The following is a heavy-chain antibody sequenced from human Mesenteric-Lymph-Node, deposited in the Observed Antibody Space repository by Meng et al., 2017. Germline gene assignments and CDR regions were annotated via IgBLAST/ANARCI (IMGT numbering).Heavy chain of an antibody. D-gene: IGHD3-22*01. CDR3: ARTYYDSSGYYYDWFDP. CDR1: GFTYSDYA. Sequence: GESLKISCTASGFTYSDYAMIWLRQAPGKGLEWVSGIASGGTTYFADSVKGRFTISRDNSKNTVFLQMNRLRAEDTAVYYCARTYYDSSGYYYDWFDPWGQGTLVTVSS. V-gene: IGHV3-23*01. CDR2: IASGGTT. J-gene: IGHJ5*02.